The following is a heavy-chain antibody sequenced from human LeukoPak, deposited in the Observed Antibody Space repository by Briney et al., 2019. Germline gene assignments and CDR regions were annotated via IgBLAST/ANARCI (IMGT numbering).Heavy chain of an antibody. CDR3: AVTVTTGYFDY. CDR1: GFTFSSYG. J-gene: IGHJ4*02. V-gene: IGHV3-23*01. CDR2: ISGSGGST. D-gene: IGHD4-17*01. Sequence: GGSLRLSCAASGFTFSSYGMSWVRQAPGKGLEWVSGISGSGGSTYYADSVKGRFTISRDNSKNTLYLQMNSLRAEDTAVYYCAVTVTTGYFDYWGQGTLVTVSS.